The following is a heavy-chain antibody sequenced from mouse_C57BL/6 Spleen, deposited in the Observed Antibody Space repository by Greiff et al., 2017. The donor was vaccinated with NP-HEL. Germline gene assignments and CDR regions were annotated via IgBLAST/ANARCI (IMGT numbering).Heavy chain of an antibody. D-gene: IGHD1-1*01. CDR2: IYPGDGDT. CDR1: GYAFSSSW. CDR3: ARKPPITTVVAPYAMDY. J-gene: IGHJ4*01. V-gene: IGHV1-82*01. Sequence: QVQLQQSGPELVKPGASVKISCKASGYAFSSSWMNWVKQRPGKGLEWIGRIYPGDGDTNYNGKFKAKATLTADKSSSTAYMQLSSLTSEDSAVYFCARKPPITTVVAPYAMDYWGQGTSVTVSS.